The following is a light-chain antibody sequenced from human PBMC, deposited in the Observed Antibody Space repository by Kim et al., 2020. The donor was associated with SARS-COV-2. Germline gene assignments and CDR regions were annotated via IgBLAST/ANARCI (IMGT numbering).Light chain of an antibody. CDR1: SGSIASNY. CDR2: EDN. Sequence: KTVTIPFTRSSGSIASNYVQWYQQRPGSAPTTVIYEDNQRPSGVPDRFSGSIDSSSNSASLTISGLKTEDEADYYCQSYDSSNWVFGGGTQLTVL. J-gene: IGLJ3*02. CDR3: QSYDSSNWV. V-gene: IGLV6-57*03.